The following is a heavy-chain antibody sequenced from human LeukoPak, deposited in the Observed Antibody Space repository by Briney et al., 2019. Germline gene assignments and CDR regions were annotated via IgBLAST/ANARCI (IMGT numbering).Heavy chain of an antibody. Sequence: QPGRSLRLSCAASGFTFSTYGMHWVRQAPGKGLEWVSGISWNSGSIGYADSVKGRFTISRDNAKNSLFLQMNSLRAEDMALYYCAKVATRYFDSSGYYSHYFDYWGQGTLVTVSS. CDR3: AKVATRYFDSSGYYSHYFDY. J-gene: IGHJ4*02. CDR1: GFTFSTYG. V-gene: IGHV3-9*03. D-gene: IGHD3-22*01. CDR2: ISWNSGSI.